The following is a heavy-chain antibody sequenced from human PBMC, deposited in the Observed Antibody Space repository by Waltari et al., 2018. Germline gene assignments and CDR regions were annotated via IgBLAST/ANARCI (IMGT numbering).Heavy chain of an antibody. D-gene: IGHD3-10*01. CDR2: INHSGST. V-gene: IGHV4-34*01. Sequence: QVQLQQWGAGLLKPSETLSLTCAVYGGSFSGYSWSWIRQPPGKGLEWIGEINHSGSTNYNPSLKSRVTISVDTSKNQFSLKLSSVTAADTAVYYCARGITMVRGVIARPFDYWGQGTLVTVSS. J-gene: IGHJ4*02. CDR1: GGSFSGYS. CDR3: ARGITMVRGVIARPFDY.